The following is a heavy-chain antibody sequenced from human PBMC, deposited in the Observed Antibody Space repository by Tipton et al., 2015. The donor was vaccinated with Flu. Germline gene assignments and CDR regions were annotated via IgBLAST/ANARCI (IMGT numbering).Heavy chain of an antibody. CDR2: IYYSGST. Sequence: TLSLTCTVSGGSITSSSYYWGWIRQPPGKGLEWIGSIYYSGSTYYNPSLKSRVTISVDTSKNQFSLKLSSVTAADTAVFYCARDRAIGSLCDILTSVTLGFDYWGQGTLVTVSS. J-gene: IGHJ4*02. CDR1: GGSITSSSYY. V-gene: IGHV4-39*07. CDR3: ARDRAIGSLCDILTSVTLGFDY. D-gene: IGHD3-9*01.